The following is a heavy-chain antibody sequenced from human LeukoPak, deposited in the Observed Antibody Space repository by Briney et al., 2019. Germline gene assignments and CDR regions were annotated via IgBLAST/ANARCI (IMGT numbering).Heavy chain of an antibody. Sequence: SQTLSLTCAISGDSVSTNSAAWNWIRQSPLRGLEWLGKTYYRSKWYNDYAASVRSRITVNPDTSKNQFSLQLNSVTPEDTAVYYCAKVKRWNGMDVWGQGTTVTVSS. V-gene: IGHV6-1*01. CDR1: GDSVSTNSAA. CDR2: TYYRSKWYN. D-gene: IGHD5-24*01. J-gene: IGHJ6*02. CDR3: AKVKRWNGMDV.